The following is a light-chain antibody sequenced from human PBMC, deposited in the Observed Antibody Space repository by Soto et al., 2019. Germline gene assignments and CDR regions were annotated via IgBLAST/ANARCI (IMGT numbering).Light chain of an antibody. Sequence: SYELTQPPSVSVSPGQTASITCSGEKLGAKYACWYQQKPGQSPVLLIYQHSKRPSGIPERFSGSNSGNTATLTISGTQAMDEADYYCQAWDSRIVVFGGGTKLTVL. V-gene: IGLV3-1*01. J-gene: IGLJ2*01. CDR2: QHS. CDR1: KLGAKY. CDR3: QAWDSRIVV.